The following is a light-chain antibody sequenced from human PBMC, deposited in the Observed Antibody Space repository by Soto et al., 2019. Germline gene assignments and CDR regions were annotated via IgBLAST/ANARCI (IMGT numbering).Light chain of an antibody. CDR2: GAS. CDR1: QSVSSSY. J-gene: IGKJ1*01. V-gene: IGKV3-20*01. Sequence: EILMMQSPDTLSVSPGERATLSCRASQSVSSSYLAWYQQKPGQAPRLLIYGASSRATGIPDRFSGSGSGTDFTLTINRLEPEDFAVYYCQQYDSSPRTFGQGTKVDIK. CDR3: QQYDSSPRT.